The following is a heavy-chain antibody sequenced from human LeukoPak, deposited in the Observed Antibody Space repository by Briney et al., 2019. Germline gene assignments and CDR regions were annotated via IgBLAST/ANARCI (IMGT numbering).Heavy chain of an antibody. CDR3: ARGYSGGSYRIDS. V-gene: IGHV3-48*02. CDR2: ITGSGTTI. D-gene: IGHD6-25*01. CDR1: GFIFSDYS. J-gene: IGHJ4*02. Sequence: GGSLRLSCAASGFIFSDYSMNWVRQAPGQGREWLSYITGSGTTIYYADSVRGRFTISRDNAKNSLYLQMNSLRDEDTAVYYCARGYSGGSYRIDSWGQGTLVIVSS.